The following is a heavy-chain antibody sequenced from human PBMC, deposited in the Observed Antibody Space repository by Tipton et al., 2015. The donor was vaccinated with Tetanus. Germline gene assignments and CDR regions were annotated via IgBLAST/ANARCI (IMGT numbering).Heavy chain of an antibody. CDR2: ISYDGSNK. V-gene: IGHV3-30*03. CDR3: ARGPYHYGDYYFDY. J-gene: IGHJ4*02. CDR1: GFTFSSYS. Sequence: RSLRLSCTTSGFTFSSYSMNWFRQAPGKGLEWVAVISYDGSNKYDAESVKGRLTISRDNSNNTLYVQMDSLRAEDTAVYYCARGPYHYGDYYFDYWGRGTLVTVSS. D-gene: IGHD4-17*01.